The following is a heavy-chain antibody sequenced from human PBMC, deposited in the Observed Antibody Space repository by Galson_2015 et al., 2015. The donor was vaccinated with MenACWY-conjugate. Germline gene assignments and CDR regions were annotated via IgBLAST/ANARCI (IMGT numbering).Heavy chain of an antibody. Sequence: SLRLSCAASGFTFSSYGMHWVRQAPGKGLEWVAVISYDGSNKYYADSVKGRFTISRDNSKITLYLQMNSLRAEDTAVYYCAKGVLTGSHYFDYWGQGTLVTVSS. D-gene: IGHD3-9*01. V-gene: IGHV3-30*18. CDR2: ISYDGSNK. J-gene: IGHJ4*02. CDR3: AKGVLTGSHYFDY. CDR1: GFTFSSYG.